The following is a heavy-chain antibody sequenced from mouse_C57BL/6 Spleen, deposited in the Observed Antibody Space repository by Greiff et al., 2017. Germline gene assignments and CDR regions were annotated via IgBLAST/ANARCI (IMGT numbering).Heavy chain of an antibody. Sequence: VQLKESGGGLVKPGGSLKLSCAASGFTFSSYAMSWVRQTPEKRLEWVATISDGGSYTYYPDNVKGRFTISRDNAKNNLYLQMSHLKSEDTAMYYCARDEGGSSGVYWYFDVWGTGTTVTVSS. V-gene: IGHV5-4*01. CDR1: GFTFSSYA. CDR2: ISDGGSYT. D-gene: IGHD1-1*01. J-gene: IGHJ1*03. CDR3: ARDEGGSSGVYWYFDV.